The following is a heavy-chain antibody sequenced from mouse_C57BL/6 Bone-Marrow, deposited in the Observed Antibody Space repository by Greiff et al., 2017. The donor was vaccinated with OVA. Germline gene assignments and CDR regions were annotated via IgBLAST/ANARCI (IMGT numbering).Heavy chain of an antibody. Sequence: EVQLQQSGPELVKPGASVKISCKASGYSFTGYYMNWVKQSPEKSLEWIGEINPSTGGTTYNQKFKAKATLTVDKSSSTAYMQLKSLTSEDSAVYYCARGEFYDGYYDAMDYWGQGTSVTVSS. CDR3: ARGEFYDGYYDAMDY. D-gene: IGHD2-3*01. CDR1: GYSFTGYY. V-gene: IGHV1-42*01. CDR2: INPSTGGT. J-gene: IGHJ4*01.